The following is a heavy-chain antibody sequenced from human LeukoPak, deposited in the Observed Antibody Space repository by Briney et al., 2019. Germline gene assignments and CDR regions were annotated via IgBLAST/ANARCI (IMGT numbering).Heavy chain of an antibody. CDR1: GGSISSYY. J-gene: IGHJ4*02. CDR2: IYYSGST. D-gene: IGHD2-15*01. V-gene: IGHV4-59*01. CDR3: ASVRYCSGGSCYSSFDY. Sequence: SETLSLTCTVSGGSISSYYWSWIRQPPGKGLEWIGYIYYSGSTNYNPSLTSRVTMSVDMSKNQFSLKLSSVTAADTAIYYCASVRYCSGGSCYSSFDYWGQGALVTVSS.